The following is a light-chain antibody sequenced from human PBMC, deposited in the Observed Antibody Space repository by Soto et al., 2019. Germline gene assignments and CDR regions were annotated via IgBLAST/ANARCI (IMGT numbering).Light chain of an antibody. J-gene: IGKJ3*01. CDR3: QQRSTWPPEFT. V-gene: IGKV3-11*01. CDR1: QSVGSH. Sequence: EIVLTQSPATLSLSPGERATLSCRASQSVGSHLTWYQQKPGQPPRLLIYDTFNRATGIPDRFSGRGSGTDFTLTISGLDPEDFAVYYCQQRSTWPPEFTFGPGTKVDIK. CDR2: DTF.